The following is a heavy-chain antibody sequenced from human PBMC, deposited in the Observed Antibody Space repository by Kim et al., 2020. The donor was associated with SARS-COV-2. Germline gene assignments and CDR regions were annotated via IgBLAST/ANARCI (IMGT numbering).Heavy chain of an antibody. CDR3: ASGSGYSYGSAEFDS. Sequence: GRSLRLSCAVSGFTFSSYGMHWVRQAPGKGLEWVAVISYDGSNKYFADSVKGRFTISRDNSKNTLYLQMNSLRAEDTAVYYCASGSGYSYGSAEFDSWG. J-gene: IGHJ5*01. V-gene: IGHV3-30*03. CDR1: GFTFSSYG. D-gene: IGHD5-18*01. CDR2: ISYDGSNK.